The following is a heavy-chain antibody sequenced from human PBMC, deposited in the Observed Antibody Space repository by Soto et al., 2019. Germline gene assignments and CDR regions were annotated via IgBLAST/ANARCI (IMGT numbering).Heavy chain of an antibody. Sequence: GGSLRLSCAASGFTFSSYGMHWVRQAPGKGLAWVAVISYDGSNKYYADSVKGRFTISRDNSKNTLYLQMNSLRAEDTAVYYCAKVYGDYSYYYYYGMDVWGQGTTVTVSS. CDR1: GFTFSSYG. CDR3: AKVYGDYSYYYYYGMDV. V-gene: IGHV3-30*18. CDR2: ISYDGSNK. D-gene: IGHD4-17*01. J-gene: IGHJ6*01.